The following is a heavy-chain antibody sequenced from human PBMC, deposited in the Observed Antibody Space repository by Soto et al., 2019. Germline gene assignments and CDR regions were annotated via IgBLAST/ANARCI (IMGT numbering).Heavy chain of an antibody. V-gene: IGHV3-30-3*01. CDR3: ARDCGSDCHDFDY. J-gene: IGHJ4*02. CDR1: GFTFRTYA. CDR2: ISYDGNTK. Sequence: QVQLVESGGGVVQPGRSLRISCAASGFTFRTYAMHWVRQAPGKGLEWVAVISYDGNTKYYADSVKGRFTISRDNSKNTLYVQMSSLRAEDTAVYYCARDCGSDCHDFDYWGQGTLVTVSS. D-gene: IGHD1-26*01.